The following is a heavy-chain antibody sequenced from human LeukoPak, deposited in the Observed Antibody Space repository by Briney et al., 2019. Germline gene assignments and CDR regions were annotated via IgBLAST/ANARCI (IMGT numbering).Heavy chain of an antibody. CDR2: INNNGRET. Sequence: PGGTLRLSCAASGFTFSSYGMSWVRKAPGKGLEWVSTINNNGRETYYADPVKGRFTISRDNSKNTLYLQMNSLRVDDTAVYFCVKGWGDYWGQGTLVTVSS. V-gene: IGHV3-23*01. J-gene: IGHJ4*02. CDR1: GFTFSSYG. D-gene: IGHD7-27*01. CDR3: VKGWGDY.